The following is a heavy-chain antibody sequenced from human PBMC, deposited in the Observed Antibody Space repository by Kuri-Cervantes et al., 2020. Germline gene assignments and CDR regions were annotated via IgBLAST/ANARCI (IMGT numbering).Heavy chain of an antibody. CDR1: GGSISSGSYY. J-gene: IGHJ4*02. Sequence: SETLSLTCTVSGGSISSGSYYWSWIRQPPGKGLEWIGYIYYSGSTYYNPSLKSRVTISVDTSKNQFSLKLSSVTAADTAVYYCARISRAGGSSGYYGPFDYWGQGTLVTVSS. D-gene: IGHD3-22*01. CDR2: IYYSGST. CDR3: ARISRAGGSSGYYGPFDY. V-gene: IGHV4-30-4*01.